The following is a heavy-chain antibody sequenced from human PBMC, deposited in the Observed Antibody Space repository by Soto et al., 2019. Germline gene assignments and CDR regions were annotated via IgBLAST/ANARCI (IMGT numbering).Heavy chain of an antibody. D-gene: IGHD3-22*01. CDR1: GGSISSSSYY. V-gene: IGHV4-39*01. CDR2: LYYSGST. CDR3: VGSGYSPFDY. Sequence: QLQLQESGPGLVKPSETLSLTCTVSGGSISSSSYYWGWIRQPPGKGLEWIGSLYYSGSTYYNPSLNXXVXIXXDTSKNQFSLKLSSVTAADTAVYYCVGSGYSPFDYWGQGTLVTVSS. J-gene: IGHJ4*02.